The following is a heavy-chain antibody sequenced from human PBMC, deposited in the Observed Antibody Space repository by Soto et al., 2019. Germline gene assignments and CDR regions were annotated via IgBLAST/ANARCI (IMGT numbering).Heavy chain of an antibody. Sequence: QVQLVQSGAEVKKPGSSVKVSCKASGGTFSSYAISWVRQAPGQGLEWMGGIIPIFGTANYAQKFQGRVTITADESTSTAYMELSSLRSEDTAVYYCARLRTGYSNYYYYYYYGMDVWGQGTTVTVSS. J-gene: IGHJ6*02. V-gene: IGHV1-69*01. CDR2: IIPIFGTA. D-gene: IGHD4-4*01. CDR1: GGTFSSYA. CDR3: ARLRTGYSNYYYYYYYGMDV.